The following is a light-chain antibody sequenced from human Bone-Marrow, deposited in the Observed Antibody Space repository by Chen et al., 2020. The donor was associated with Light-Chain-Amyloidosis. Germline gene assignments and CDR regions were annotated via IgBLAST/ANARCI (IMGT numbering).Light chain of an antibody. CDR3: QVWDRSSDRPV. CDR1: NIGSTS. Sequence: YVLTQPSSVSVAPGQTATIACGGNNIGSTSVHWYQQTPGQAPLLVVYDDSDRPAGIPERLSGSNSGNTATLTISRVEAGDEADYYCQVWDRSSDRPVFGGGTKLTVL. CDR2: DDS. J-gene: IGLJ3*02. V-gene: IGLV3-21*02.